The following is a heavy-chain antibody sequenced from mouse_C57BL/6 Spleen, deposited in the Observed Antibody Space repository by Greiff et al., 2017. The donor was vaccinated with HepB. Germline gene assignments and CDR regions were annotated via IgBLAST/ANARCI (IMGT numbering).Heavy chain of an antibody. D-gene: IGHD2-1*01. V-gene: IGHV1-64*01. CDR1: GYTFTSYW. J-gene: IGHJ2*01. CDR3: ARSGGNYDFYFDY. Sequence: VQLQQPGAELVKPGASVKLSCKASGYTFTSYWMHWVKQRPGQGLEWIGMIHPNSGSTNYNEKFKSKATLTVDKSSSTAYMQLSSLTSEDSAVYYCARSGGNYDFYFDYWGQGTTLTVSS. CDR2: IHPNSGST.